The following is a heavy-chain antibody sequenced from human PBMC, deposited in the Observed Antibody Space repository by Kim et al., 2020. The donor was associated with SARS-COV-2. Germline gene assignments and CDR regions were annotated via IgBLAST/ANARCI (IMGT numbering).Heavy chain of an antibody. D-gene: IGHD6-19*01. CDR3: TRGDSTGWSA. V-gene: IGHV3-13*01. J-gene: IGHJ5*02. CDR2: DT. Sequence: DTYYGVSVKGRFTISRENAKSSLYLKMNNLRAGDTAMYYCTRGDSTGWSAWGQGTLVTVSS.